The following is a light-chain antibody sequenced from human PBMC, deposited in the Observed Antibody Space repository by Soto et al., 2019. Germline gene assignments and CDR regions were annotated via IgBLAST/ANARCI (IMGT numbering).Light chain of an antibody. J-gene: IGKJ5*01. Sequence: DIQMTQSPSSLSASVGDRVTITCRASQTISSYLNWYQQKPGKAPELLIYGASSLQSGVPSRFSGRRSGTNFSLTISSLQPEDIATYCCQQSYSTPITFGQGTRLEIK. CDR3: QQSYSTPIT. V-gene: IGKV1-39*01. CDR2: GAS. CDR1: QTISSY.